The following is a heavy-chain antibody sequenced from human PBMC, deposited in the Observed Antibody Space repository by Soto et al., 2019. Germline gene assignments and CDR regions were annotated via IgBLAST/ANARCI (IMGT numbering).Heavy chain of an antibody. Sequence: GSLRLSCAASGFTFSSYEMNWVRQAPGKGLEWVSYISSSGSTIYYADSVKGRFTISRDNAKNSLYLQMNSLRAEDTAVYYCARDQVAAAGNYYYYYGMDVWGQGTTVTVSS. V-gene: IGHV3-48*03. J-gene: IGHJ6*02. D-gene: IGHD6-13*01. CDR3: ARDQVAAAGNYYYYYGMDV. CDR2: ISSSGSTI. CDR1: GFTFSSYE.